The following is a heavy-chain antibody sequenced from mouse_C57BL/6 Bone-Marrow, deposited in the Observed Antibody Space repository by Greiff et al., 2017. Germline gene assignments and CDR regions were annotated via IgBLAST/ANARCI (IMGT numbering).Heavy chain of an antibody. CDR3: TGEGWLPLSAMDY. CDR1: GFTFSNYW. J-gene: IGHJ4*01. CDR2: IRLKSDNYAT. D-gene: IGHD2-2*01. V-gene: IGHV6-3*01. Sequence: EVQLQQSGGGLVQPGGSMKLSCVASGFTFSNYWMNWVRQSPEKGLEWVAQIRLKSDNYATHYAESVKGRFTISRDDSKSSVYLQMNNLRAEDTGIYYCTGEGWLPLSAMDYWGQGTSVTVSS.